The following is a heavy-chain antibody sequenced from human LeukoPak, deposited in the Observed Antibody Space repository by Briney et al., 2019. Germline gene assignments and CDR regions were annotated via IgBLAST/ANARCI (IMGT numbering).Heavy chain of an antibody. V-gene: IGHV3-33*08. CDR2: VWFDGSNS. J-gene: IGHJ4*02. CDR3: ARFAGSDYTGSFDL. Sequence: PGGSLRLSCAASGFTFSNYAMSWVRQAPGKGLEWLGYVWFDGSNSDYVDPVKGRFTISRDNSKNTVFLQMNSLRAEDTAVYHCARFAGSDYTGSFDLWGQGTPVTVSS. CDR1: GFTFSNYA. D-gene: IGHD3-10*01.